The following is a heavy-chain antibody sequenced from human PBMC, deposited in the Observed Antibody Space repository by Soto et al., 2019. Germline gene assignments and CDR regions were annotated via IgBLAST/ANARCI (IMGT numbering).Heavy chain of an antibody. CDR1: GFTFSNYG. V-gene: IGHV3-33*01. CDR2: IWHDGNNK. D-gene: IGHD1-26*01. CDR3: ASDLVGASDSYGLDV. J-gene: IGHJ6*02. Sequence: GGSLRLSCAASGFTFSNYGMHWVRQSPGKGLEWVAIIWHDGNNKYYADSVRGRFIISRDNSKNRLYLQMNSLRAEDTAVYYCASDLVGASDSYGLDVWGQGTPVTVSS.